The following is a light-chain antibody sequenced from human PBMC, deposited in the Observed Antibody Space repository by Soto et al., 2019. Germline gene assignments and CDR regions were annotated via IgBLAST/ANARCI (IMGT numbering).Light chain of an antibody. J-gene: IGKJ1*01. CDR3: QQYNYWPPWT. V-gene: IGKV3-15*01. Sequence: MGLSQSPATLSLSPGERATLSCRASQSVSSYLAWYQQKPGQAPRLLIYDASTRATGIPARFSGSGSGTEFTLTISSLQSEDFAVYYCQQYNYWPPWTFGQGTKVDI. CDR2: DAS. CDR1: QSVSSY.